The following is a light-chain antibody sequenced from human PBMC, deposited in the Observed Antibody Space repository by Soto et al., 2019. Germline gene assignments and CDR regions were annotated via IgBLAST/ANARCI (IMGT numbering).Light chain of an antibody. CDR3: QQSYGSPPFT. CDR2: EAS. J-gene: IGKJ3*01. V-gene: IGKV1-39*01. CDR1: QSISSY. Sequence: DIQMTQSPSPLSASVGDRVYITCRTSQSISSYLNWYQAKSGKAPKLLIYEASTLESGVPSRFSGSGSGTDFTLTISSLQPEDSATYYCQQSYGSPPFTFGPGTRVDI.